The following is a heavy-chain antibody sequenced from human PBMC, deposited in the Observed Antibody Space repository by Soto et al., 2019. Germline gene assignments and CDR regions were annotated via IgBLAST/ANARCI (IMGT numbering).Heavy chain of an antibody. CDR2: ISSNSDTI. J-gene: IGHJ4*02. CDR3: AKDMKWGGMTTIHYFDS. CDR1: GFTADDYA. D-gene: IGHD4-17*01. Sequence: EVQLVESGGSVVQPGRSLRLSSVASGFTADDYAMHWVRQAPGKGLEWVSGISSNSDTIDYADSVKGRFTISRDNAKNSLFLQMNSLRPEYTALYYCAKDMKWGGMTTIHYFDSWGQGTLVTVSS. V-gene: IGHV3-9*02.